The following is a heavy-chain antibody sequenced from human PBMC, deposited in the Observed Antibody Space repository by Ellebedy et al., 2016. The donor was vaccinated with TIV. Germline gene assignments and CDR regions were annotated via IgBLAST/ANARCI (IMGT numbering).Heavy chain of an antibody. D-gene: IGHD2-2*01. Sequence: GESLKISCAASGFIFSTYWMSLVHQAPGKGLEWVANINQDGSQKYYVDSVKGRFTISRDNAKNSLYLQVNSLRAEDTAVYFCARGGPCSSAICYLLDVWGQGTLVTVSS. V-gene: IGHV3-7*03. J-gene: IGHJ5*02. CDR2: INQDGSQK. CDR3: ARGGPCSSAICYLLDV. CDR1: GFIFSTYW.